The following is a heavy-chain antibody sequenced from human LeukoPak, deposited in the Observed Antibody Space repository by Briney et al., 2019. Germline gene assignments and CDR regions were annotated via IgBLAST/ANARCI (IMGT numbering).Heavy chain of an antibody. D-gene: IGHD6-13*01. CDR2: IIPIFGTA. V-gene: IGHV1-69*13. CDR3: AREGIAAAGTGRNWFDH. J-gene: IGHJ5*02. Sequence: SVKVSCKASGGTFSSYAISWVRQAPGQGLEWMGGIIPIFGTANYAQKFQGRVTITADESTSTAYMGLSSLRSEDTAVYYCAREGIAAAGTGRNWFDHWGQGTLVTVPS. CDR1: GGTFSSYA.